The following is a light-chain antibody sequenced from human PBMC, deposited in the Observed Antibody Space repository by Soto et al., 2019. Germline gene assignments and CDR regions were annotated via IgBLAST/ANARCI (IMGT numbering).Light chain of an antibody. V-gene: IGLV1-40*01. CDR3: QSYDMYLSGSVV. Sequence: QAVVTQPPSVSGAPGQRVTISCTGSDSNIGADYDVHWYQQLPGTAPKLLIFGNNNRPSGVPDRFSGSKSGTSASLAITGLQAEDEADYYGQSYDMYLSGSVVFGGGTKLTVL. CDR2: GNN. J-gene: IGLJ2*01. CDR1: DSNIGADYD.